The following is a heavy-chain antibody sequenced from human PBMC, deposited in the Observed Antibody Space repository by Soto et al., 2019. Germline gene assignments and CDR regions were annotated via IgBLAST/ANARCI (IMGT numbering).Heavy chain of an antibody. Sequence: SVKVSCKASGGTFSSYAISWVRQAPGQGLEWMGGIIPIFGTANYAQKFQGRVTITADESTSTAYMELSSLRSEDTAVYYCARQIVVVVAAKDTGYYYYGMDVWGQGTTVTAP. V-gene: IGHV1-69*13. J-gene: IGHJ6*02. CDR2: IIPIFGTA. CDR1: GGTFSSYA. D-gene: IGHD2-15*01. CDR3: ARQIVVVVAAKDTGYYYYGMDV.